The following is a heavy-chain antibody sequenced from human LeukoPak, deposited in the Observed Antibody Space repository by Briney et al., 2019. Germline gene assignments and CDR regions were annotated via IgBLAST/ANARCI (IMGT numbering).Heavy chain of an antibody. V-gene: IGHV1-18*01. Sequence: GASVKVSCKASGYTFTSYGISRVRQAPGQGLEWMGWISAYNGNTNYAQKLQGRVTMTTDTSTSTAYMELRSLRSDDTAVYYCARARGYCSGGSCYRWDYWGQGTLVTVSS. CDR2: ISAYNGNT. CDR3: ARARGYCSGGSCYRWDY. J-gene: IGHJ4*02. CDR1: GYTFTSYG. D-gene: IGHD2-15*01.